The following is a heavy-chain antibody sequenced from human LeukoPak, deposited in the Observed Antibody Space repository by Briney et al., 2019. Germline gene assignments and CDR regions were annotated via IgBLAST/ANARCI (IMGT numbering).Heavy chain of an antibody. V-gene: IGHV3-30-3*01. CDR1: GFSFSGYA. Sequence: PGGSLRLSCTASGFSFSGYALHWVRQAPGKGLEWVTLISYGGINKNYADSVKGRFTISRDNSKNTLYLQMNSLRDEDTAVYYCARDRVPYENSHYYWAFDYWGQGTLVTVSS. CDR2: ISYGGINK. CDR3: ARDRVPYENSHYYWAFDY. J-gene: IGHJ4*02. D-gene: IGHD3-22*01.